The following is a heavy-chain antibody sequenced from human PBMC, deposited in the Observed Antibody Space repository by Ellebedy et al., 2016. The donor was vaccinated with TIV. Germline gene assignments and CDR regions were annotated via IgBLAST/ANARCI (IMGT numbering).Heavy chain of an antibody. Sequence: ASVKVSXXASGYTFTTYYMHWVRQAPGQGLEWMGVLHPTDGSTSYPQKFQGRVTMTMDKSTSTIYMELSSLRSEDTAVYYSVRDRFAFDIWGQGTMVTVSS. CDR2: LHPTDGST. CDR1: GYTFTTYY. CDR3: VRDRFAFDI. V-gene: IGHV1-46*01. D-gene: IGHD3-3*01. J-gene: IGHJ3*02.